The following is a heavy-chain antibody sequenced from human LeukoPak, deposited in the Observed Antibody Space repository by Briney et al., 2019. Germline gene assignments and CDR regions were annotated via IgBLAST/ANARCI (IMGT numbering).Heavy chain of an antibody. CDR1: GYSFTSYW. V-gene: IGHV5-51*01. CDR3: ARRSSGQNFFYYGMDV. D-gene: IGHD1-26*01. J-gene: IGHJ6*02. CDR2: IYPGDSDT. Sequence: GESLKISCKGSGYSFTSYWIGWVRRMPGKGLEWMGIIYPGDSDTRYSPSFQGQVTISADRSINTAYLQWSSLKASDTAMYYCARRSSGQNFFYYGMDVWGQGTTVTVSS.